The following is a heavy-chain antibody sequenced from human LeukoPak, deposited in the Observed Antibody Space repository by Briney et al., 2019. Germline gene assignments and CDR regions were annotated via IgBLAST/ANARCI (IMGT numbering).Heavy chain of an antibody. CDR3: ARGGYKTTDY. Sequence: GGSLGLSCAASGFTFKNYWMTWVRQPPGKGLEWVANIKPDGSETYCVDSVKGRFTISRDNAKNSLYLQMNSLRAEDTAVYYCARGGYKTTDYWGQGTLVTVSS. D-gene: IGHD2-2*02. V-gene: IGHV3-7*05. J-gene: IGHJ4*02. CDR2: IKPDGSET. CDR1: GFTFKNYW.